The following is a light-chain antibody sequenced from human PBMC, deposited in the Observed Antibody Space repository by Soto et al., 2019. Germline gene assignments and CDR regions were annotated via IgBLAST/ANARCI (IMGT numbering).Light chain of an antibody. V-gene: IGKV1-5*01. CDR3: QQYNSYLFT. CDR2: DAS. CDR1: QSISSW. Sequence: DIQMTQSPSTLSASVGDRVTITCRASQSISSWLAWYQQKPGKAPKPLIYDASSLESGVPSRLSGRGTGTEFTLTISSLQPDDFATYYCQQYNSYLFTFGPGTKVDIK. J-gene: IGKJ3*01.